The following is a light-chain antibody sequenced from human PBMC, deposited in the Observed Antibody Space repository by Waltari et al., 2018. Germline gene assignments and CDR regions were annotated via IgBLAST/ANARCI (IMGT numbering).Light chain of an antibody. CDR3: QKYVNLPAT. Sequence: EIVLTQSPGTLSLSPGERATLSCRASQSVGRSVAWYQQKPGQAPRLLIYDASRRATGIPDRFSGSGSGTDFSLTISRLEPEDSAMYYCQKYVNLPATFGQGTKVEIK. V-gene: IGKV3-20*01. CDR1: QSVGRS. CDR2: DAS. J-gene: IGKJ1*01.